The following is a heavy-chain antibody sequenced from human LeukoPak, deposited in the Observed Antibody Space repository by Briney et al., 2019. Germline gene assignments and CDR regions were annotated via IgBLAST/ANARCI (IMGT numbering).Heavy chain of an antibody. J-gene: IGHJ6*03. CDR3: ARGLCSSSWSLAYDYMAI. D-gene: IGHD6-13*01. V-gene: IGHV1-69*05. Sequence: SVKVSCKASGGTFSSYAISWVRHAPGQGLEWMGRIIPIFGTANYAQKLQGRVTITTDESTSTAYMELSSLRSEDTAVYYWARGLCSSSWSLAYDYMAICGKGTTWTVSS. CDR1: GGTFSSYA. CDR2: IIPIFGTA.